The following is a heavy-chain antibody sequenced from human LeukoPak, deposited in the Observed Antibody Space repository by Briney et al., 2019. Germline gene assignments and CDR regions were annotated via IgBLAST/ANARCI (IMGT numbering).Heavy chain of an antibody. V-gene: IGHV3-9*01. CDR1: GFTFDNYA. D-gene: IGHD3-16*02. CDR3: AKDQIRDYVWGSYPLKV. CDR2: ISWNSDTI. J-gene: IGHJ3*01. Sequence: PGRSLRLSCAASGFTFDNYAMYWVRQTPGKGLEWVSSISWNSDTIIYADSVKGRFTISRDNAKNSLFLQMSSLIPEDTALYYCAKDQIRDYVWGSYPLKVWGQGTMVTVSS.